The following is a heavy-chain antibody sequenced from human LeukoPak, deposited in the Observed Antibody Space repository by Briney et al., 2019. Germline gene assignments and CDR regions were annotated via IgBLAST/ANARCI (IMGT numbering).Heavy chain of an antibody. CDR1: GGTFSSYA. CDR2: IILILGIA. J-gene: IGHJ4*02. CDR3: ARGPYYDFWSGYCGY. Sequence: ASVKASCKASGGTFSSYAISWVRQAPGHGPEWMGRIILILGIANYAQKFQGRVTITADKSTSTAYMELSSLRSEDTAVYYCARGPYYDFWSGYCGYWGQGTLVTASS. V-gene: IGHV1-69*04. D-gene: IGHD3-3*01.